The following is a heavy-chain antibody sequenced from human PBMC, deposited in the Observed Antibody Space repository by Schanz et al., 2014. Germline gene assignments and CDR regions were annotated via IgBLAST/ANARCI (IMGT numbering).Heavy chain of an antibody. Sequence: VQLLQFGGGVVQPGRSLRLSCAASGFTLSNSDMHWVRQGTGKGLEWVSTIGYLDDTYYPDSVKGRFTVSRDNARNSLNLHRNALAAEDTAVYYCARDGDRFYHNYHMDVWGKGTTVTVSS. CDR2: IGYLDDT. CDR3: ARDGDRFYHNYHMDV. CDR1: GFTLSNSD. J-gene: IGHJ6*03. V-gene: IGHV3-13*01. D-gene: IGHD4-17*01.